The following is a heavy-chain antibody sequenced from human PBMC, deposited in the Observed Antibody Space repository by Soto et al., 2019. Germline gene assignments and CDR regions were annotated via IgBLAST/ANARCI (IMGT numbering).Heavy chain of an antibody. J-gene: IGHJ5*01. CDR3: GHLKTDTDVTLVPPLYAS. Sequence: KAAETLSLTCAVSGFSISSDSYWGWMRQSPGKGLEWIGTLSHSGRTFYNPSLKSRVTISADTTKNQFSLSLTSVTAADTAVYYCGHLKTDTDVTLVPPLYASRGNGTLVTVSS. V-gene: IGHV4-38-2*01. D-gene: IGHD3-16*01. CDR1: GFSISSDSY. CDR2: LSHSGRT.